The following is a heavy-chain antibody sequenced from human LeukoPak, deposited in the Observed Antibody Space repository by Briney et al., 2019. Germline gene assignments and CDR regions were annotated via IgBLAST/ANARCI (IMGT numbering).Heavy chain of an antibody. J-gene: IGHJ4*01. Sequence: GGSLRLSCVASGFTLDSFYMSWVRQAPGKGLDWVANIDEAGKDRYYADSVKGRFTISRDNTKNSVFLDMTSLRVEDTATYFCARASPGVVFNYFDYWGQGALVPVSS. CDR2: IDEAGKDR. V-gene: IGHV3-7*01. D-gene: IGHD2-15*01. CDR3: ARASPGVVFNYFDY. CDR1: GFTLDSFY.